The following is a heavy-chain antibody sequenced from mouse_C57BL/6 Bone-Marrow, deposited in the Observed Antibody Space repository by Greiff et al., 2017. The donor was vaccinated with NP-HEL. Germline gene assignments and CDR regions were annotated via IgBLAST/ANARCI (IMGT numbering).Heavy chain of an antibody. CDR2: IDPSDSYP. CDR1: GYTFTSYW. CDR3: ARGGYYDDY. J-gene: IGHJ2*01. V-gene: IGHV1-69*01. Sequence: VQLQQPGAELVLPGASVKLSCKASGYTFTSYWMHWVKQRPGQGLEWIGEIDPSDSYPNYNQKFKGKSTLTVDKSASTAYMQLSSLTSEDSAVYYCARGGYYDDYWGQGTTLTVSS. D-gene: IGHD1-1*02.